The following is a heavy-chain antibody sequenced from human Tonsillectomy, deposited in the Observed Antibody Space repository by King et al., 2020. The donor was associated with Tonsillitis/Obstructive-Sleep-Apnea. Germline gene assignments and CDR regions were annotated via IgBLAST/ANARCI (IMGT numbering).Heavy chain of an antibody. Sequence: QLQESGPGLVKPSETLSLTCTVSGGSISSYFWSWIRQPPGKGLECIGYIYYSGGTNYNPSLKSRVTISVDTSKHQFSLKLSSVTAADTAVYYCAREGAAMNAFDIWGQGTMVTVSS. D-gene: IGHD3-16*01. CDR3: AREGAAMNAFDI. V-gene: IGHV4-59*01. CDR2: IYYSGGT. J-gene: IGHJ3*02. CDR1: GGSISSYF.